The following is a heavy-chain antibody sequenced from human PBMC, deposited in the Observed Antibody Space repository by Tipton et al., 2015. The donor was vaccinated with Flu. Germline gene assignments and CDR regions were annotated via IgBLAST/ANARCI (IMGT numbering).Heavy chain of an antibody. Sequence: GLVKPSETLSLSCPVSNASINNYYWTWIRQPPGKKLEWIGYVYHTGATSYNAALMSRATLSIDTSKDQFSLELNSVTAADTAVYYCARASGAGDQIDFWGQGTPVTVSS. CDR2: VYHTGAT. CDR3: ARASGAGDQIDF. CDR1: NASINNYY. V-gene: IGHV4-59*12. D-gene: IGHD3-10*01. J-gene: IGHJ4*02.